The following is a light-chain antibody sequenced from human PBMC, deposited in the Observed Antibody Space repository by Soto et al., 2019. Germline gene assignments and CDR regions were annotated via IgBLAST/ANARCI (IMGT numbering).Light chain of an antibody. CDR2: AAS. CDR1: QSISIY. Sequence: DIQMTQSPSSLSASLGDRVTITFRASQSISIYLNWYQHKTGKAPKLLIYAASTLQSGVPSSFSGSGSGTDFTLTISSLQPEDFAPYYCPQSYSTPYPFGQRTRLAIK. V-gene: IGKV1-39*01. CDR3: PQSYSTPYP. J-gene: IGKJ5*01.